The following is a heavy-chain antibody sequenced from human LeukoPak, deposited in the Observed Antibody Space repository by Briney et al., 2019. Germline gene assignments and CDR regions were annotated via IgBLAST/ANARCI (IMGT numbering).Heavy chain of an antibody. CDR3: ARGGYYGDYRGFGY. Sequence: AGGSLRLSCAASGFTFSSYDMHWVRQATGKGLEWVSAIGTAGDTYYPGSVKGRFTISRENAKNSLYLQMNSLRAGDTAVYYCARGGYYGDYRGFGYWGQGTLVTVSS. CDR2: IGTAGDT. V-gene: IGHV3-13*01. D-gene: IGHD4-17*01. CDR1: GFTFSSYD. J-gene: IGHJ4*02.